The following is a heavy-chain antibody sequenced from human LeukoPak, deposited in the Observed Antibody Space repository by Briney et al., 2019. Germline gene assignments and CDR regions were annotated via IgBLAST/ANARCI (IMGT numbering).Heavy chain of an antibody. D-gene: IGHD3-10*01. CDR3: ARRDYGSGSYYNLYYYYGMDV. CDR2: INHSGST. J-gene: IGHJ6*04. V-gene: IGHV4-34*01. Sequence: SETLSLTCAVYGGSFSGYYWSWIRQPPGKGLEWIGEINHSGSTNYNPSLKSRVTISVDTSKYQFSLKLSSVTAADTAVYYCARRDYGSGSYYNLYYYYGMDVWGKGTTVTVSS. CDR1: GGSFSGYY.